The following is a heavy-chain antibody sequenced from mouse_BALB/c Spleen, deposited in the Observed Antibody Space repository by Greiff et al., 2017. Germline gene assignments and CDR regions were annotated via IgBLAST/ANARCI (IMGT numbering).Heavy chain of an antibody. CDR2: IDPANGNT. CDR3: ASGYYGYF. CDR1: GFNIKDTY. J-gene: IGHJ2*01. D-gene: IGHD2-2*01. V-gene: IGHV14-3*02. Sequence: VQLQQSGAELVKPGASVKLSCTASGFNIKDTYMHWVKQRPEQGLEWIGRIDPANGNTKYDPKFQGKATITADTASNTAYLQLSSLTSEDTAVYYCASGYYGYFCGQGTTLTVSS.